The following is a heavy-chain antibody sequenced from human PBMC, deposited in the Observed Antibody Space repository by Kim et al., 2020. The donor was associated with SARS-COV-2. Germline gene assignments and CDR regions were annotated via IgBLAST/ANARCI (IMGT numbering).Heavy chain of an antibody. CDR2: IKSKTDGGTT. Sequence: GGSLRLSCAASGFTFSNAWMSWVRQAPGKGLEWVGSIKSKTDGGTTDYAAHVKGRFTISRDDSKNTLHLQMNRLKTEDTAVYYCTTHYDYVWGSRRPPYYWGHGTLVTVSS. V-gene: IGHV3-15*01. CDR1: GFTFSNAW. D-gene: IGHD3-16*01. J-gene: IGHJ4*01. CDR3: TTHYDYVWGSRRPPYY.